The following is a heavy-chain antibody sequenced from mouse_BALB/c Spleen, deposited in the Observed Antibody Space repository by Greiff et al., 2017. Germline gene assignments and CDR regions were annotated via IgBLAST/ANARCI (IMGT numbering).Heavy chain of an antibody. D-gene: IGHD1-2*01. CDR1: GFTFSSFG. CDR2: ISSGSSTI. CDR3: ARGLLRLPYAMDY. Sequence: EVMLVESGGGLVQPGGSRKLSCAASGFTFSSFGMHWVRQAPEKGLEWVAYISSGSSTIYYADTVKGRFTISRDNPKNTLFLQMTSLRSEDTAMYYCARGLLRLPYAMDYWGQGTSVTVSS. J-gene: IGHJ4*01. V-gene: IGHV5-17*02.